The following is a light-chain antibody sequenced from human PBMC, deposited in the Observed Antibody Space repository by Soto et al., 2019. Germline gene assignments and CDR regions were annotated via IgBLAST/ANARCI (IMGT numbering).Light chain of an antibody. CDR1: QSLRTK. CDR2: EAS. J-gene: IGKJ1*01. CDR3: QQYNNWPPT. Sequence: IVMTQSPAALSVSPGERATLSCRASQSLRTKLAWYQQKPGQAPRLLIHEASTRATGIPARFSGSGSGTEFTLTISSLQSEDFAVYYCQQYNNWPPTFGQGTKVDNK. V-gene: IGKV3-15*01.